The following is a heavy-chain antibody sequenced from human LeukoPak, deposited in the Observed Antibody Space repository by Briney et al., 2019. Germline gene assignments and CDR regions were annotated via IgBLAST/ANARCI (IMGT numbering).Heavy chain of an antibody. V-gene: IGHV4-4*07. CDR1: SGSISTHY. CDR3: GRQGYTASHYFLDF. Sequence: SETLSLTCTVSSGSISTHYWGWVRQPPGKGLEWIGRIYTTGATQYNPSLKSRVTMSVDTSTNQFSLNLRSVSAADTAVYYCGRQGYTASHYFLDFWSQGTLVAVS. D-gene: IGHD2-2*02. J-gene: IGHJ4*02. CDR2: IYTTGAT.